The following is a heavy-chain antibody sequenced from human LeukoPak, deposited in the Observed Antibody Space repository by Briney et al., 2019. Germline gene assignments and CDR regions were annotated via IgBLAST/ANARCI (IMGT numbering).Heavy chain of an antibody. D-gene: IGHD6-13*01. CDR2: ISSSSSYI. Sequence: PGGSLRLSCAASGFIFSTYSMNWVRQAPGKGLEWVSSISSSSSYIHYADSVKGRFTISRDNAKNSLYLQMNSLRVEDTAVYYCASQPLDSSSWYPHYSYYGMDVWGQGTTVTVSS. CDR3: ASQPLDSSSWYPHYSYYGMDV. CDR1: GFIFSTYS. J-gene: IGHJ6*02. V-gene: IGHV3-21*01.